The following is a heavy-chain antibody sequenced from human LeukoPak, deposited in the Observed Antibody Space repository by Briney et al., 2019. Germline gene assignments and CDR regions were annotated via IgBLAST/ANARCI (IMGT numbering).Heavy chain of an antibody. Sequence: PSETPSLTCTVSGGSISSGSYYWSWIRQPAGKGLEWIGRIYTSGSTNYNPSLKSRVTISVDTSKNQFSLKLSSVTAADTAVYYCATHVDPGARESGDTINWFDPWGQGTLVTVSS. CDR3: ATHVDPGARESGDTINWFDP. V-gene: IGHV4-61*02. CDR1: GGSISSGSYY. D-gene: IGHD7-27*01. J-gene: IGHJ5*02. CDR2: IYTSGST.